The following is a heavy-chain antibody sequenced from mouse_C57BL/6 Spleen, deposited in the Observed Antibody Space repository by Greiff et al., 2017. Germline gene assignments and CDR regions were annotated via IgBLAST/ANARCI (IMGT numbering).Heavy chain of an antibody. J-gene: IGHJ1*03. D-gene: IGHD1-1*01. Sequence: DVQLVESEGGLVQPGSSMKLSCTASGFTFSDYYMAWVRQVPEKGLEWVANINYDGSSTYYLDSLKSRFIISRDNAKNILYLQMSSLKSEDTATYYCARVSSYWYFDVWGTGTTVTVSS. CDR2: INYDGSST. CDR3: ARVSSYWYFDV. CDR1: GFTFSDYY. V-gene: IGHV5-16*01.